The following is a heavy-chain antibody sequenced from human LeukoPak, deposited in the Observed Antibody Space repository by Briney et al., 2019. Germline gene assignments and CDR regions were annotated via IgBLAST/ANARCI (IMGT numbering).Heavy chain of an antibody. J-gene: IGHJ6*02. V-gene: IGHV4-4*07. CDR3: ARISAVAGTWVTDYYGMDV. D-gene: IGHD6-19*01. CDR2: IYTSGST. CDR1: GGSISSYY. Sequence: PSETLSLTCTVSGGSISSYYWSWIRQPAGKGLEWIGRIYTSGSTNYNPSLRSRVTMSVDTSKNQFSLKLSSVTAADTAVYYCARISAVAGTWVTDYYGMDVWGQGTTVTVSS.